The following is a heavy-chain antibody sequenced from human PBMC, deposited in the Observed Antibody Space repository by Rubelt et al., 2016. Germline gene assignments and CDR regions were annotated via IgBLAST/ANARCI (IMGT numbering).Heavy chain of an antibody. V-gene: IGHV1-8*01. J-gene: IGHJ6*02. CDR2: MNPNSGNT. CDR1: GYTFTSYD. D-gene: IGHD3-16*01. CDR3: GGLSISDFGGVCYYYGYDV. Sequence: QVRLVQSGAEVKKPGASVKVSCKASGYTFTSYDINWVRQATGQGLEWMGWMNPNSGNTGYAQKFQGRVTMTRNTSISTSYMERGSLRTEDPAKYYCGGLSISDFGGVCYYYGYDVWGQGTTVTVSS.